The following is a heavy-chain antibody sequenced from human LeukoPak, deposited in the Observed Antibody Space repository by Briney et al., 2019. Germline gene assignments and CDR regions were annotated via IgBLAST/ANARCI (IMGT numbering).Heavy chain of an antibody. CDR3: ARGPYYDILTGSKTGFDY. CDR2: IYHSGST. V-gene: IGHV4-30-2*01. Sequence: SETLSLTCAVSGGSISSGGYSWSWIRQPPGKGLEWIGYIYHSGSTYYNPSLKSRVTISVDRSKNQFSLKLSSVTAADTAVYYCARGPYYDILTGSKTGFDYWGQGTLVTVS. D-gene: IGHD3-9*01. CDR1: GGSISSGGYS. J-gene: IGHJ4*02.